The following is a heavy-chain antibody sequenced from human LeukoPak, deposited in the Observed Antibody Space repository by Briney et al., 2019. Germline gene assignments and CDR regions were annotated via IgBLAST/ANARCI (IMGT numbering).Heavy chain of an antibody. CDR2: ISHSGST. Sequence: SETLSLTCAVYGGSFSGYYCTWIRQPPGKGLEWIGEISHSGSTNYNPSLKSRVTIAVGTSKNQFSLKLSSVTAADTPVYNCAIQGAYQPPQIHDALNIWGQGTMVTVSS. CDR3: AIQGAYQPPQIHDALNI. V-gene: IGHV4-34*01. J-gene: IGHJ3*02. D-gene: IGHD3-16*01. CDR1: GGSFSGYY.